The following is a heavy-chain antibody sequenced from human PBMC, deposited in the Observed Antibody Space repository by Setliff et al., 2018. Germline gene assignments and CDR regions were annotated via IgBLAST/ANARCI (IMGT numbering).Heavy chain of an antibody. D-gene: IGHD3-22*01. V-gene: IGHV3-72*01. J-gene: IGHJ4*02. Sequence: GGSLRLSCAASGFTFSDHYMDWVRQAPGKGLEWVGRIRNKANIYNTEYAASVKGRFTISRDDSKNSLYLQMNSLKIEDTAVYYCARARDSSGYRDFDYWGQGTLVTVSS. CDR1: GFTFSDHY. CDR3: ARARDSSGYRDFDY. CDR2: IRNKANIYNT.